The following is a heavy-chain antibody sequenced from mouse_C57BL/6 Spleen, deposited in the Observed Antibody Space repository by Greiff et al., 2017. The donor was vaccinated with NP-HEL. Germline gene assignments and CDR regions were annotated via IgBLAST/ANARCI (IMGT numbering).Heavy chain of an antibody. D-gene: IGHD1-1*01. Sequence: VQLQQSGAELVRPGASVKLSCKASGYTFTDYYINWVKQRPGQGLEWIARIYPGSGNTYYNEKFKGKATLTAEKSSSTAYMQLSSLTSEDSAVYFCARGGTTVVGDYWGQGTTLTVSS. CDR3: ARGGTTVVGDY. CDR2: IYPGSGNT. V-gene: IGHV1-76*01. J-gene: IGHJ2*01. CDR1: GYTFTDYY.